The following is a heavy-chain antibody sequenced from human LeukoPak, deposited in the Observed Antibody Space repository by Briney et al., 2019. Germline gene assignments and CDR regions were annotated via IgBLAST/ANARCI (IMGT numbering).Heavy chain of an antibody. D-gene: IGHD3-10*01. V-gene: IGHV3-21*01. Sequence: GGSLRLSCAASGFTFSSYSMNWVRQAPGKGLEWVSSISSSSSYIYYADSVKGRFTISRDNAKNSLYLQMNSLRAEDTAVYYCASVYYGSGTGYNYMDVWGKGTTVTVSS. CDR1: GFTFSSYS. J-gene: IGHJ6*03. CDR2: ISSSSSYI. CDR3: ASVYYGSGTGYNYMDV.